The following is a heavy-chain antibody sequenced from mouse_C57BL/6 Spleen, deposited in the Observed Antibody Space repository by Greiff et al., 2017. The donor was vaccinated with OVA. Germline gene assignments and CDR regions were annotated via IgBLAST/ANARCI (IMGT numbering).Heavy chain of an antibody. CDR2: IDPENGDT. J-gene: IGHJ4*01. Sequence: VQLKESGAELVRPGASVKLSCTASGFNIKDDYMHWVKQRPEQGLEWIGWIDPENGDTEYASKFQGKATITADTSSNTAYLQLSSLTSEDTAVYYCTRVQPMDYWGQGTSVTVSS. CDR1: GFNIKDDY. V-gene: IGHV14-4*01. CDR3: TRVQPMDY.